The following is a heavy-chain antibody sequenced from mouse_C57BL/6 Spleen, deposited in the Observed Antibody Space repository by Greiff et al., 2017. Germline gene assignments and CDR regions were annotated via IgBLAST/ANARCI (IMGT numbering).Heavy chain of an antibody. V-gene: IGHV1-80*01. J-gene: IGHJ2*01. CDR2: IYPGDGDT. Sequence: QVHVKQSGAELVKPGASVKISCTASGYAFSGYWMNWVQQRPGKGLEWIGQIYPGDGDTNYNGKFKGKATLTADKSSSTAYMQLSSRTSEDSSVYFCARAPARYYFDYWGQGTTLTVSA. CDR1: GYAFSGYW. CDR3: ARAPARYYFDY.